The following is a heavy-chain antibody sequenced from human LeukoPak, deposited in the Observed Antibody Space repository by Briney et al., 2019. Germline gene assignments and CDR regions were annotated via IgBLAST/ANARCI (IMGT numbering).Heavy chain of an antibody. Sequence: ASVKVSCKALGYTFINYYMHWVRQAPGQGLEWMGIINPSGGSTSYAQKFQGRVTMTRDTSTSTVYMELSSLRSEDTAVYYCARGSTATGAPWRVDYWGQGILVTVSS. J-gene: IGHJ4*02. CDR2: INPSGGST. D-gene: IGHD1-1*01. CDR1: GYTFINYY. V-gene: IGHV1-46*03. CDR3: ARGSTATGAPWRVDY.